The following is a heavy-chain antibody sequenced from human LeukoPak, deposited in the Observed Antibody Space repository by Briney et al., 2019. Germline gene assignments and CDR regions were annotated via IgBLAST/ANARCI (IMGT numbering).Heavy chain of an antibody. D-gene: IGHD3-22*01. V-gene: IGHV4-4*07. CDR2: FHTSGST. CDR3: ARDTYYYDSSGYYYFDY. CDR1: GVSIRSYY. J-gene: IGHJ4*02. Sequence: SETLSLTCTVSGVSIRSYYCRWIRQPAGKGLEWLGRFHTSGSTNYNPSLKSRVTMSVDTSKNQFSLKLSSVTAADTAVYSCARDTYYYDSSGYYYFDYWGQGTLVTVSS.